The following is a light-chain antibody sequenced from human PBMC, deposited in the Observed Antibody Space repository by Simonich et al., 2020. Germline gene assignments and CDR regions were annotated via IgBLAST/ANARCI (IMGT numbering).Light chain of an antibody. CDR1: SSDVGGYNY. Sequence: QSALTQPPSASGSPGQSATISCTGTSSDVGGYNYVSWYQQHPGKAPKLMIYYVSKRPSGVSTRIYGSKAGNTASLTISGLQAEDEADYYCSSYTSSSTVVFGGGTKLTVL. CDR2: YVS. J-gene: IGLJ2*01. CDR3: SSYTSSSTVV. V-gene: IGLV2-14*01.